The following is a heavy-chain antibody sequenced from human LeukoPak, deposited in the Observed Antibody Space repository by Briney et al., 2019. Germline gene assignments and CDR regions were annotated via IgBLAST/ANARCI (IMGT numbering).Heavy chain of an antibody. Sequence: SETLSLTCTVSGGSISSYYWSWIQQPPGKGLEWIGYIYYSGSTNYNPSLKSRVTISVDTSKNQFSLKLSSVTAADTAVYYCARAGYYYDSSGYYVYYFDYWGQGTLVTVSS. CDR2: IYYSGST. CDR3: ARAGYYYDSSGYYVYYFDY. CDR1: GGSISSYY. J-gene: IGHJ4*02. D-gene: IGHD3-22*01. V-gene: IGHV4-59*01.